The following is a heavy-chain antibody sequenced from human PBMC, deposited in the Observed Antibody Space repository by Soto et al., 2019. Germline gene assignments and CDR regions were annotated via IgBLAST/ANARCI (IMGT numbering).Heavy chain of an antibody. CDR1: GFAFNTYS. CDR2: INEDSTYI. J-gene: IGHJ6*02. V-gene: IGHV3-21*02. CDR3: VRDLGRYFRSGYMDL. Sequence: EVQLVESGGGRVNPGGSLRLSCTASGFAFNTYSMNWVRQAPGKGLEWVSSINEDSTYIYYSDSLRGRITISRDNAKDSLFLQMNSLRPDDTAVYYCVRDLGRYFRSGYMDLWGDGATVTVSS. D-gene: IGHD3-9*01.